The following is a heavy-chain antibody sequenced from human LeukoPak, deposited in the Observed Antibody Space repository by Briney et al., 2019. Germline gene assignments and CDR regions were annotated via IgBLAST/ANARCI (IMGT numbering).Heavy chain of an antibody. CDR1: GFTVSDNY. Sequence: GGSLRLSCAASGFTVSDNYMSWVRQAPGKGLEWVSVMYSRGDTYYADSVKGRVTFSRDISKNTLYLQMNGLRTEDTAMYYCARDAPQVPAAGVLASWGQATLVTVSS. J-gene: IGHJ5*02. CDR2: MYSRGDT. CDR3: ARDAPQVPAAGVLAS. V-gene: IGHV3-53*01. D-gene: IGHD6-13*01.